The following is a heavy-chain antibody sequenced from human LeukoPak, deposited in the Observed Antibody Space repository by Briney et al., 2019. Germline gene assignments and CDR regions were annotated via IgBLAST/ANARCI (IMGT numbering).Heavy chain of an antibody. CDR1: GYSFTSYW. D-gene: IGHD1-1*01. J-gene: IGHJ6*02. CDR2: IYPGDSDT. Sequence: GESLKISCKGSGYSFTSYWIGWVRQMPGKGLEWMGIIYPGDSDTRYSPSFQGQVTISADKSISTAYLQRSSLKASDTAMYYCARHRTTDYYYYGMDVWGQGTTVTVSS. V-gene: IGHV5-51*01. CDR3: ARHRTTDYYYYGMDV.